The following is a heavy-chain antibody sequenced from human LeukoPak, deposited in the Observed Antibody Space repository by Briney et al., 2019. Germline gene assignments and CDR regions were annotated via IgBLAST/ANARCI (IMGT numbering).Heavy chain of an antibody. CDR2: ISYDGSNK. V-gene: IGHV3-30*04. CDR3: ARQSSGWENWFDP. D-gene: IGHD6-19*01. Sequence: GGSLRLSCAASGFTFSSYAMHWVRQAPGKGLEGVAVISYDGSNKYYADSVKGRFTISRDNSKNTLYLQMNSLRAEDTAVYYCARQSSGWENWFDPWGQGTLVTVSS. J-gene: IGHJ5*02. CDR1: GFTFSSYA.